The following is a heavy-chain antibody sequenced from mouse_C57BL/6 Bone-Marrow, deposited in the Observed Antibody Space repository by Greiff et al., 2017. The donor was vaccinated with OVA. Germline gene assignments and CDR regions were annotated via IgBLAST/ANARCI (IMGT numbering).Heavy chain of an antibody. CDR1: GYTFTDYE. J-gene: IGHJ2*01. CDR2: IDPETGGT. CDR3: TRYNYGSSYDFDY. Sequence: VHLVESGAELVRPGASVTLSCKASGYTFTDYEMHWVKQTPVHGLEWIGAIDPETGGTAYNQKFKGKAILTADKSSSTAYMELRSLTSEDSAVYYCTRYNYGSSYDFDYWGQGTTLTVSS. V-gene: IGHV1-15*01. D-gene: IGHD1-1*01.